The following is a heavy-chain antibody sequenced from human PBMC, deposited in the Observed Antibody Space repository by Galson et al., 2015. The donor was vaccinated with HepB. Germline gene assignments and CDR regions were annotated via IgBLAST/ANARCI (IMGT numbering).Heavy chain of an antibody. CDR2: ISGSGGST. CDR1: GFTFSSYA. CDR3: ANSSPGLVATIPVDY. Sequence: SLRLSCAASGFTFSSYAMSWVRQAPGKGLEWVSAISGSGGSTYYADSVKGRFTISRDNSKNTLYLQMNSLRAEDTAVYYCANSSPGLVATIPVDYWGQGTLGTVSS. D-gene: IGHD5-12*01. V-gene: IGHV3-23*01. J-gene: IGHJ4*02.